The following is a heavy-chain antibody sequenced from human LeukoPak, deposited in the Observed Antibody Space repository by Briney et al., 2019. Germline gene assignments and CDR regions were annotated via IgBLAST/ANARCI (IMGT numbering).Heavy chain of an antibody. CDR1: GGSISSSSYY. Sequence: PSETLSLTCTVSGGSISSSSYYWGWIRQPPGKGLEWIGSIYYSGSTNYNPSLKSRVTISVDTSKNQFSLKLSSVTAADTAVYYCARTYGDYSNYYYYMDVWGKGTTVTVSS. CDR2: IYYSGST. D-gene: IGHD4-17*01. V-gene: IGHV4-39*07. J-gene: IGHJ6*03. CDR3: ARTYGDYSNYYYYMDV.